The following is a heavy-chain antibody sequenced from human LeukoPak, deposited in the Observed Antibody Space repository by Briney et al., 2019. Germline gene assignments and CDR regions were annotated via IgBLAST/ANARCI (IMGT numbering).Heavy chain of an antibody. CDR1: GYSISSGYY. J-gene: IGHJ6*03. D-gene: IGHD3-3*01. Sequence: SETLSLTCAVSGYSISSGYYWGWIRQRPGKGLEWIGSIYHTGSTYYNSSLKSRVTMSVDTSKNQFSLKLSSVTAADTAVYYCARNFFWSGYYMDVWGKGTTVTVSS. CDR3: ARNFFWSGYYMDV. V-gene: IGHV4-38-2*01. CDR2: IYHTGST.